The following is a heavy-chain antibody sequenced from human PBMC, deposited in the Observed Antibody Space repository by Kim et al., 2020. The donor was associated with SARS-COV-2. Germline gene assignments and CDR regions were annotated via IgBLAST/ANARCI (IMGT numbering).Heavy chain of an antibody. CDR3: ARVYVKITIFGVVIPSYYMDV. J-gene: IGHJ6*03. V-gene: IGHV4-39*01. D-gene: IGHD3-3*01. Sequence: SETLSLTCTVSGGSISSSSYYWGWIRQPPGKGLEWIGSIYYSGSTYYNPSLKSRVTISVDTSKNQFSLKLSSVTAADTAVYYCARVYVKITIFGVVIPSYYMDVWGKGTTVTVSS. CDR2: IYYSGST. CDR1: GGSISSSSYY.